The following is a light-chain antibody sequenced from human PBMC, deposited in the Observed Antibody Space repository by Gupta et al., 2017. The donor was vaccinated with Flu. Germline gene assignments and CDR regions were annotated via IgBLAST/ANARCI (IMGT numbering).Light chain of an antibody. J-gene: IGKJ2*01. CDR1: QSVSSSY. CDR2: ATS. Sequence: GTLSLSPGERATLSCRASQSVSSSYLAWYQQKPGQAPRLLIYATSNMATGIPDRFSGSGSGTDFTLTVSRLEPEDFAVYYCHQYGSSPGTFGQGTKLEIK. V-gene: IGKV3-20*01. CDR3: HQYGSSPGT.